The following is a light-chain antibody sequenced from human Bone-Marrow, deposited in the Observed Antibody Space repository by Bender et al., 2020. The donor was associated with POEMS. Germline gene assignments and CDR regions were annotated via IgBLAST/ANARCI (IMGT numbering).Light chain of an antibody. V-gene: IGLV3-19*01. J-gene: IGLJ3*02. CDR1: SLRNYY. CDR3: SSWDDSLSGWV. CDR2: GRN. Sequence: SSELTQDPAVSLALGQTVRITCQGDSLRNYYASWYQQKPGQAPILVMYGRNDRPSGIPDRFSGSKSGTSASLAISDIQSEDEGDYYCSSWDDSLSGWVFGGGTKLTVL.